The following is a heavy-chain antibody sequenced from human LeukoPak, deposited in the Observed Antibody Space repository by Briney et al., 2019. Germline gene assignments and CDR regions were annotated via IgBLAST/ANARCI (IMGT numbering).Heavy chain of an antibody. Sequence: SETLSLTCAVYGGSFSGYYWRWLRQPPGKGLVWIGDINHSGSTNYHPSLKRRVTISVDTSKNQFSLKLRSVTAADTAVYYCARGGYYGSGSHRYYDYYYGMDVWGQGTTVTVYS. D-gene: IGHD3-10*01. CDR1: GGSFSGYY. CDR2: INHSGST. J-gene: IGHJ6*02. V-gene: IGHV4-34*01. CDR3: ARGGYYGSGSHRYYDYYYGMDV.